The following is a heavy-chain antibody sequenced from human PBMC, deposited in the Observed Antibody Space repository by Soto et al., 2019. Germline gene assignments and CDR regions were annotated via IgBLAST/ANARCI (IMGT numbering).Heavy chain of an antibody. Sequence: PGGSLRLSCAASGFTFSSYAMHWVRQAPGKGLEWVAVISYDGGNKYYADSVKGRFTISRDNSKNTLYLQMNSLRAEDTAVYYCARDEYMIVVVHRLDYWGQGTLVTVSS. V-gene: IGHV3-30-3*01. CDR2: ISYDGGNK. J-gene: IGHJ4*02. D-gene: IGHD3-22*01. CDR1: GFTFSSYA. CDR3: ARDEYMIVVVHRLDY.